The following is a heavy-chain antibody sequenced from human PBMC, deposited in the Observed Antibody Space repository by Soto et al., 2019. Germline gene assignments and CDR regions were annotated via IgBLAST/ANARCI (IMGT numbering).Heavy chain of an antibody. CDR1: GYTFTSYG. D-gene: IGHD1-1*01. Sequence: QVHLVQSGAEVKKPGASVKVSCKASGYTFTSYGITWVRQAPGQGLEWKGWISAHNGNTDYAQKLQGRVIVTRDTATSTAYRELRSLISDYTAVNYCARVRYGDYWGQGALVTVSS. V-gene: IGHV1-18*01. J-gene: IGHJ4*02. CDR2: ISAHNGNT. CDR3: ARVRYGDY.